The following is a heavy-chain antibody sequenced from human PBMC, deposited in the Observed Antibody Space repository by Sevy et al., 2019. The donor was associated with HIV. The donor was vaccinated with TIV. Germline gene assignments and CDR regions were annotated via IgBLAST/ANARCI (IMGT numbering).Heavy chain of an antibody. V-gene: IGHV3-11*06. CDR2: ISSSSSYT. D-gene: IGHD6-19*01. Sequence: GGSLRLSCAASGFTFSDYYMSWIRQAPGKGLEWVSYISSSSSYTNYADSVKGRFTISRDNAKNSLYLQMNSLRAEDTAVYYCARDSGYSSGWYSSTKRGYYGMDVWGRGTTVTVSS. CDR3: ARDSGYSSGWYSSTKRGYYGMDV. CDR1: GFTFSDYY. J-gene: IGHJ6*02.